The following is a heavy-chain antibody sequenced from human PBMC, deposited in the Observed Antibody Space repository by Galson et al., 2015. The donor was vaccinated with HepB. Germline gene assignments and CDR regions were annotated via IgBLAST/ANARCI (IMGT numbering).Heavy chain of an antibody. D-gene: IGHD1-26*01. CDR2: ISGGGGNT. Sequence: SLRLSCAASGFIFNNYAMTWVRQPPGKGLEWVSSISGGGGNTFYSESVKGRFTISRDNSKNTLFLQMNSLRADEPAVYSCAKSLRHYPYDMDVWGPGTTVSVSS. V-gene: IGHV3-23*01. CDR1: GFIFNNYA. J-gene: IGHJ6*02. CDR3: AKSLRHYPYDMDV.